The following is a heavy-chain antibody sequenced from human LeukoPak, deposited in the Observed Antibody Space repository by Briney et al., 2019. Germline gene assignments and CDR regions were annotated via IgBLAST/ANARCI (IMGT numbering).Heavy chain of an antibody. V-gene: IGHV4-31*03. CDR2: IYYSGST. CDR1: GGSISSGGYY. CDR3: ARDVTAGGGYYFDY. D-gene: IGHD5-18*01. Sequence: PSQTLSLTCTVSGGSISSGGYYWSWIRQHPGKGLEWIGYIYYSGSTDYNPSLKSRVTISVDTSKNQFSLKLSSVTAADTAVYYCARDVTAGGGYYFDYWGQGTLVTVSS. J-gene: IGHJ4*02.